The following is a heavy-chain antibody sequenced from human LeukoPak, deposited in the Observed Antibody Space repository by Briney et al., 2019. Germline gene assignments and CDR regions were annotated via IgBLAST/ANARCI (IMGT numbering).Heavy chain of an antibody. Sequence: RXPPGKGLEWIGEINHSGSTNYNPSLKSRVTISVDTSKNQFSLKLSSVTAADTAVYYCANWFDPWGQGTLVTVSS. J-gene: IGHJ5*02. CDR3: ANWFDP. V-gene: IGHV4-34*01. CDR2: INHSGST.